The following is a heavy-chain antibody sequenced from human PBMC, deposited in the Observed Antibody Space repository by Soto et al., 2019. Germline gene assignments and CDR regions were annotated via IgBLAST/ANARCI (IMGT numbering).Heavy chain of an antibody. D-gene: IGHD3-16*01. CDR2: IVVGSGNT. CDR3: AAQGLKYGLDV. J-gene: IGHJ6*04. CDR1: GFTFTSSA. V-gene: IGHV1-58*01. Sequence: SVKVSCKASGFTFTSSAVQLVRQARGQRLEWKGWIVVGSGNTNYAQKFQERVTITRDMFTSTANMELSSLRSEETAVYYCAAQGLKYGLDVGGIGTTVTV.